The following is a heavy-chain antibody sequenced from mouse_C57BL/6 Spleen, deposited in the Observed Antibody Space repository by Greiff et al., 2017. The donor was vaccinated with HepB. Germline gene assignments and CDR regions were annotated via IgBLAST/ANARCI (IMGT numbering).Heavy chain of an antibody. J-gene: IGHJ3*01. CDR3: TRDGTYYSSAWFAY. CDR1: GFTFSSYA. D-gene: IGHD2-5*01. V-gene: IGHV5-9-1*02. Sequence: EVQRVESGEGLVKPGGSLKLSCAASGFTFSSYAMSWVRQTPEKRLEWVAYISSGGDYIYYADTVKGRFTISRDNARNTLYLQMSSLKSEDTAMYYCTRDGTYYSSAWFAYWGQGTLVTVSA. CDR2: ISSGGDYI.